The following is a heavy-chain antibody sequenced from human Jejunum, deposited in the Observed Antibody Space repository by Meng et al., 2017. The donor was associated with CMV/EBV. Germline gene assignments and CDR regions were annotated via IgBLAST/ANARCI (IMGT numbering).Heavy chain of an antibody. D-gene: IGHD2-8*02. CDR2: IQYDGIYK. CDR3: AKTKTQNVLVGRTGWFDP. Sequence: YGMPWVRQSPCKGLEWVAFIQYDGIYKYYADSVKRRFTISRDNSKSSLYLQMNSLRAEDTALYYCAKTKTQNVLVGRTGWFDPWGQGALVTVSS. CDR1: YG. J-gene: IGHJ5*02. V-gene: IGHV3-30*02.